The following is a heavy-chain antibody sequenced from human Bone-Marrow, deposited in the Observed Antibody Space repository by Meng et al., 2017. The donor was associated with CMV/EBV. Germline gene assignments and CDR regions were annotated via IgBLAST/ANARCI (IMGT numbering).Heavy chain of an antibody. CDR1: GFTFSDYY. CDR3: ASRYCSSTSCYRPYYFDY. J-gene: IGHJ4*02. Sequence: GGSLRLSCAASGFTFSDYYMSWIRQAPGKGLEWVSYISSSGSTIYYADSVKGRFTISRDNAKNSLYLQMNSLRAEDTAVYYCASRYCSSTSCYRPYYFDYWGQGTLVTVSS. CDR2: ISSSGSTI. D-gene: IGHD2-2*01. V-gene: IGHV3-11*04.